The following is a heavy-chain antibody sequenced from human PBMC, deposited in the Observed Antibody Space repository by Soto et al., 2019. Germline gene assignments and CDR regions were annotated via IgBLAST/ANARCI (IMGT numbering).Heavy chain of an antibody. J-gene: IGHJ5*02. Sequence: GGSLRLSCAASGFTFSAYNMNWVRQAPGTGLECVSRINSDGSSTSYADSVKGRFTISRDNAKNTLYLQMNSLRAEDTAVYYCARTRRAPNNWFDPWGQGTLVTVSS. CDR3: ARTRRAPNNWFDP. CDR1: GFTFSAYN. CDR2: INSDGSST. V-gene: IGHV3-74*01.